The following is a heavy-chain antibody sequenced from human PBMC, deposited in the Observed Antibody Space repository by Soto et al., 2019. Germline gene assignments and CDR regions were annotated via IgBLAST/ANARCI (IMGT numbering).Heavy chain of an antibody. D-gene: IGHD7-27*01. CDR1: GFTFSSYT. J-gene: IGHJ4*02. Sequence: EVQLLESGGGLVQPGGSLRLSCAASGFTFSSYTMSWVRQGPGKGLVWVSGISSSGGSTGYADSVKGRFTIPCDNFKNTLYLQMNGLRAGDTAVYYCAKGWGDYWGQGTPVTVSS. V-gene: IGHV3-23*01. CDR3: AKGWGDY. CDR2: ISSSGGST.